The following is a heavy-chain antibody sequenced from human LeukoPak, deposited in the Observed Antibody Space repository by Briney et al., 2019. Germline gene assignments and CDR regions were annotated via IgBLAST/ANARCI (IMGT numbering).Heavy chain of an antibody. CDR2: IVVDSGNT. CDR1: GFTFSTSA. CDR3: AAEGPHDFFDY. Sequence: SVTVSCKASGFTFSTSAVQWVRQARGQRLEWIGWIVVDSGNTHYALKFQERVTITRDVSTNTAYMELSSLRSEDTAVYYCAAEGPHDFFDYWGQGTLVTVSS. J-gene: IGHJ4*02. D-gene: IGHD3-3*01. V-gene: IGHV1-58*01.